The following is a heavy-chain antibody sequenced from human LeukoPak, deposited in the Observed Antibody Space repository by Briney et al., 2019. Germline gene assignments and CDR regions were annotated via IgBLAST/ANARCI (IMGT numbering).Heavy chain of an antibody. J-gene: IGHJ4*02. Sequence: SETLSLTCTVSGVSISSYYWSWIRQPPGKGLEWIGYIDNSGNTNYNPSLKSRVTMSVDTSKNQFSLKLSSVTAADTAVYYCARDYYDSSGYLYLFDYWGQGTLVTVSS. V-gene: IGHV4-59*12. CDR1: GVSISSYY. D-gene: IGHD3-22*01. CDR3: ARDYYDSSGYLYLFDY. CDR2: IDNSGNT.